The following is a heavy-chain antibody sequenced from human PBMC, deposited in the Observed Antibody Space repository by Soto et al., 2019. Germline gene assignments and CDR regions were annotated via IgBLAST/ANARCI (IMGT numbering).Heavy chain of an antibody. CDR3: AGGGAGSGPFTWELPDH. Sequence: QMQLVQSGAEVKKTGSSVTVSCKALGNTFTYRYLPWVRQAHGQALEWMGWITPFSGDVHYAQKFHERVTITRDRSINTAYMQMSSLRSEDTAMYFCAGGGAGSGPFTWELPDHWGQGTLVTVSS. V-gene: IGHV1-45*02. D-gene: IGHD1-26*01. CDR2: ITPFSGDV. J-gene: IGHJ4*02. CDR1: GNTFTYRY.